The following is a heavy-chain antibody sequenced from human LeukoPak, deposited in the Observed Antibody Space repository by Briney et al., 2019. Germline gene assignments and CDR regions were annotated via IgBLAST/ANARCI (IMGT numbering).Heavy chain of an antibody. Sequence: GGSLRLSCAASGFTFSNAWMSWVRQAPGRGLEWVGRIKSKTDGGTTDYAAPVKGRFTISRDDSKNTLYLQMNSLKTEDTAVYYCAREKNSIAVVGSCFDYWGQGTLVTVSS. D-gene: IGHD6-19*01. CDR1: GFTFSNAW. CDR2: IKSKTDGGTT. V-gene: IGHV3-15*01. J-gene: IGHJ4*02. CDR3: AREKNSIAVVGSCFDY.